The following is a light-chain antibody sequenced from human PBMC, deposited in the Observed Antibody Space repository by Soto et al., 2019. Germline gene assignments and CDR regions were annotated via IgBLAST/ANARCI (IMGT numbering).Light chain of an antibody. CDR1: SSDVGGYNY. J-gene: IGLJ2*01. Sequence: QSVLTQPPSASGSRGQSVTISCIGTSSDVGGYNYVSWYQQHPGKAPKLMIYEVSKRPSGVPDRFSGSKSGNTASLTVSGLQAEDEADYYCSSYAASNNLGVFGGGTKLTVL. V-gene: IGLV2-8*01. CDR3: SSYAASNNLGV. CDR2: EVS.